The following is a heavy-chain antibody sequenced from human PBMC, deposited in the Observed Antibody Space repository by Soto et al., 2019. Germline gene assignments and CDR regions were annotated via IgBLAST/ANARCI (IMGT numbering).Heavy chain of an antibody. V-gene: IGHV3-15*01. CDR2: IKSITDGGTT. CDR3: TTDSADIVGVQATLVSDV. D-gene: IGHD2-15*01. CDR1: GITFSNAW. Sequence: GGSLRLSCAASGITFSNAWMTWVRQAPGKGLEWVGRIKSITDGGTTDYAAPVKGRFTISRDDSKDTLYLQMNNLRTEDTAVYHCTTDSADIVGVQATLVSDVWGQGPTVTV. J-gene: IGHJ6*02.